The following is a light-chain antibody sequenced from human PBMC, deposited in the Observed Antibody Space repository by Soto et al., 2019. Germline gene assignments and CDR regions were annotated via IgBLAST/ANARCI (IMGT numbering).Light chain of an antibody. J-gene: IGKJ4*01. CDR2: RTF. Sequence: EIALTQSPGTLSLSPGERATLSCRASQSIASSYLAWYQQKPGQPPRLLLYRTFNRATGIPDRFSGSGSGTDFTLTISRLEREDFAVYFCQQFSRPPLTFGGGTKVEI. V-gene: IGKV3-20*01. CDR3: QQFSRPPLT. CDR1: QSIASSY.